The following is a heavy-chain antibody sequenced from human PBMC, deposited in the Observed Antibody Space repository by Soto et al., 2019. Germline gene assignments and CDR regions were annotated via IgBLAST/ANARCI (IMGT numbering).Heavy chain of an antibody. CDR3: ARDRYGSGSYLVDDWFDP. CDR1: GGSISSYY. J-gene: IGHJ5*02. V-gene: IGHV4-4*07. D-gene: IGHD3-10*01. CDR2: IYTSGST. Sequence: PSETLSLTCTVSGGSISSYYWSWIRQPAGKGLEWIGRIYTSGSTNYNPSLKSRVTMSVDTSKNQFSLKLSSVTAADTAVYYCARDRYGSGSYLVDDWFDPWGQGTLVTVYS.